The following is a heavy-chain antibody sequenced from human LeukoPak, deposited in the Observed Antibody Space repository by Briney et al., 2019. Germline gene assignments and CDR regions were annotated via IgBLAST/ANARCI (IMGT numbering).Heavy chain of an antibody. CDR1: GFTFSSYW. Sequence: GGSLRLYCAASGFTFSSYWMHLVGQPEGIVLVLVSRINSDGSSTIHADSVKGRFTISRDNAKNTLYLQMNSLRAEDTAVYYCAREVYSSGWSSFDYWGQGTLVTVSS. D-gene: IGHD6-19*01. J-gene: IGHJ4*02. CDR3: AREVYSSGWSSFDY. CDR2: INSDGSST. V-gene: IGHV3-74*01.